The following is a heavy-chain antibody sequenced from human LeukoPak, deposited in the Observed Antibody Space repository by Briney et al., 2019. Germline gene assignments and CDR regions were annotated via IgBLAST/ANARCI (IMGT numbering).Heavy chain of an antibody. Sequence: PGGSLRLSCAASGFTFSVSVMHWVRQAPGKGLEYVSVISSNGGSTSYANSVKGRFTISRDNSKNTLYLQMGSLRAEDMAVYYCARDLSGGGFDYWGQGTLVTVSS. CDR2: ISSNGGST. D-gene: IGHD3-10*01. CDR3: ARDLSGGGFDY. V-gene: IGHV3-64*01. CDR1: GFTFSVSV. J-gene: IGHJ4*02.